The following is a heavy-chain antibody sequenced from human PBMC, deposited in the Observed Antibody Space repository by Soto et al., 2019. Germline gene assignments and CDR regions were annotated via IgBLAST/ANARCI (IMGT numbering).Heavy chain of an antibody. CDR2: INTNNGGT. Sequence: QEHLVQSGAEVRKPGASVKVSCKASGYIFTAYYMHWVRQAPGQGLEWMGRINTNNGGTDYAQKCQGRVIMTRDPAINTAYMELNSLKSDDTAMYYCTRVGGPFDDWGQGTLLTVSS. J-gene: IGHJ4*02. CDR3: TRVGGPFDD. V-gene: IGHV1-2*02. D-gene: IGHD3-10*01. CDR1: GYIFTAYY.